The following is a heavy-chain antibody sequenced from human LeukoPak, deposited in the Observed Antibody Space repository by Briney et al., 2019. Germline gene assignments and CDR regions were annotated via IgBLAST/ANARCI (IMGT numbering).Heavy chain of an antibody. Sequence: GRTLRLSCAPSGFTFSTFGMSWVRQAPEKVLEWVSATRGSVGRTFYADSVTGRFTICRDNSKNTLFLQMNSLRADDTAIYYCAKRGFWGQGNLVTVSS. V-gene: IGHV3-23*01. CDR3: AKRGF. CDR2: TRGSVGRT. D-gene: IGHD5-12*01. CDR1: GFTFSTFG. J-gene: IGHJ4*02.